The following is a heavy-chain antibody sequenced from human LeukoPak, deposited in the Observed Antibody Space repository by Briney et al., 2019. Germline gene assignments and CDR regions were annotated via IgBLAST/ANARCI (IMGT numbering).Heavy chain of an antibody. CDR2: ISANNGNT. V-gene: IGHV1-18*01. CDR3: ARVGVVVPSAWFDP. D-gene: IGHD2-2*01. J-gene: IGHJ5*02. CDR1: GYNLGIFG. Sequence: GASVTVSCKASGYNLGIFGMSWVRQAPGQGLEWMGWISANNGNTKYAQKLQGRVTMTTDTSTSTAYMEPRSLRSDDTAVYYCARVGVVVPSAWFDPWGQGTLVTVSS.